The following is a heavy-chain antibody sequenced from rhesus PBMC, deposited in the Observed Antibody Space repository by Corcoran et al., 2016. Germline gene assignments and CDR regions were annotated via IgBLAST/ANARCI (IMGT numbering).Heavy chain of an antibody. Sequence: QVQLQESGPGLVKPSETLSLTCAVSGVSISGYYWTWIRHPPGKGLEWIGYIGGSRGSTYYNPSLKRRVTISTDTSKNQFSLKLSSVTAADTAVYYCARHTYSSGWYGAYWGQGVLVTVAS. J-gene: IGHJ4*01. D-gene: IGHD6-31*01. CDR2: IGGSRGST. CDR1: GVSISGYY. V-gene: IGHV4-165*02. CDR3: ARHTYSSGWYGAY.